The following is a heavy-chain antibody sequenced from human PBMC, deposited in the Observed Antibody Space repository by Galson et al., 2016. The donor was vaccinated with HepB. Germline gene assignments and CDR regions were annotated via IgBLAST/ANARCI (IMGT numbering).Heavy chain of an antibody. V-gene: IGHV3-15*07. CDR3: ITDAAAGWGGMDV. D-gene: IGHD3-16*01. J-gene: IGHJ6*02. Sequence: SLRLSCAASGFTFSNAWMNWVRQAPGEGLEWVGRIKSKTDGGTTDYAAPVKGRFTISRDDSKNTLYMQMNSLKTEDTAVYYCITDAAAGWGGMDVWGQGTTVTVSS. CDR2: IKSKTDGGTT. CDR1: GFTFSNAW.